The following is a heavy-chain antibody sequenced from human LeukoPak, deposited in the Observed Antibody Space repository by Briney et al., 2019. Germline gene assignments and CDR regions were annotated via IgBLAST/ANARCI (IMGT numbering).Heavy chain of an antibody. D-gene: IGHD3-22*01. J-gene: IGHJ4*02. CDR3: ARVGDTSSYYYFLDF. CDR1: GGSISSYY. V-gene: IGHV4-4*08. CDR2: IFSRGDT. Sequence: PSETLSLTCTVSGGSISSYYWSWIRQPPGKGLEWIGYIFSRGDTNYNPSLQSRVTISVDTSKSQFALKLRSVTAADTAVYYCARVGDTSSYYYFLDFWGQGTLVTVSS.